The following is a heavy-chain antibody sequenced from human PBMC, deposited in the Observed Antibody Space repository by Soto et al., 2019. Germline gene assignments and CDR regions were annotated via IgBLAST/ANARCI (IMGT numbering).Heavy chain of an antibody. CDR3: ARATYCTNGVCYRGEYLY. D-gene: IGHD2-8*01. CDR2: IIPIFGTA. V-gene: IGHV1-69*12. Sequence: QVQLVQSGAEVKKPGSSVKVSCKASGGTFSSYAISWVRQAPGQGLEWMGGIIPIFGTANYAQKFQGRVTITADESTSTAYMELSSLRSEDTAVYYCARATYCTNGVCYRGEYLYWGQGTLVTVSS. J-gene: IGHJ4*02. CDR1: GGTFSSYA.